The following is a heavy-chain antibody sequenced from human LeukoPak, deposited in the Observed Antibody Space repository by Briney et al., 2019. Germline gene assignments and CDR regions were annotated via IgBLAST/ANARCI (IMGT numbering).Heavy chain of an antibody. CDR2: INHSGST. V-gene: IGHV4-34*01. CDR1: GGSFSGYY. Sequence: PSETLSLTCAVYGGSFSGYYWSWIRQPPGKGLEWIGEINHSGSTNYNPSLKSRVTISVDTSKNQFSLKLSSVTAADTAVYYCARRLAAPHGTFNYWGQGTLVTVSS. D-gene: IGHD6-6*01. CDR3: ARRLAAPHGTFNY. J-gene: IGHJ4*02.